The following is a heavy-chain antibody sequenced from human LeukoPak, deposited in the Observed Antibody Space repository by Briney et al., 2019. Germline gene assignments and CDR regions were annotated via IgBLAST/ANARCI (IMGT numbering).Heavy chain of an antibody. J-gene: IGHJ4*02. D-gene: IGHD3-10*01. CDR1: GYAFTSYY. CDR3: ARDITMVRGVIGY. CDR2: INPSGGST. Sequence: EASVNVSCKASGYAFTSYYMHWVRQAPGQGLEWMGIINPSGGSTSYAQKFQGRVTMTRDTSTSTVYMELSSLRSEDTAVYYCARDITMVRGVIGYWGQGTLVTVSS. V-gene: IGHV1-46*01.